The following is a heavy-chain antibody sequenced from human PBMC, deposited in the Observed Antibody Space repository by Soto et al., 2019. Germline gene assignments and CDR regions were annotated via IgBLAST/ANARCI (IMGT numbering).Heavy chain of an antibody. CDR3: ARVGATGYWYFDL. V-gene: IGHV4-34*01. J-gene: IGHJ2*01. Sequence: QVQLQQWGAGLLKPSETLSVTCAVYGGSFSGYYWSWIRQPPGKGLEWIGEINHSGSTNYNPSLKSRVTISVDTSKNQFSLKLSSVTAADTAVYYCARVGATGYWYFDLWGRGTLVTVSS. D-gene: IGHD5-12*01. CDR1: GGSFSGYY. CDR2: INHSGST.